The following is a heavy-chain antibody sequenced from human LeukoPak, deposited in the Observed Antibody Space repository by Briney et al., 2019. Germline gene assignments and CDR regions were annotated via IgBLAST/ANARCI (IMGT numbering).Heavy chain of an antibody. CDR2: INPNSGGT. J-gene: IGHJ6*02. V-gene: IGHV1-2*02. CDR3: ARDKGWITMVRGVIIGMDV. D-gene: IGHD3-10*01. CDR1: GYTSTGYY. Sequence: GASVKVSCKASGYTSTGYYMHWVRQAPGQGLEWMGWINPNSGGTNYAQKFQGRVTMTRDTSISTAYMELSRLRSDDTAVYYCARDKGWITMVRGVIIGMDVWGQGTTVTVSS.